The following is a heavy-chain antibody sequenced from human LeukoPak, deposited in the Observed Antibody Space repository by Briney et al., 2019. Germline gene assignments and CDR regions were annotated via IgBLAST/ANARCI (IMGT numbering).Heavy chain of an antibody. CDR1: GHSFTSYW. D-gene: IGHD3-3*01. J-gene: IGHJ4*02. Sequence: GESLKISCKGSGHSFTSYWIGWVRQMPGKGLEWMGIIYPGDSDTRYSPSFQGQVTISADKSISTAYLQWSSLKASDTAMYYCASNIYDFWSGYPYYFDYWGQGTLVTVSS. CDR2: IYPGDSDT. V-gene: IGHV5-51*01. CDR3: ASNIYDFWSGYPYYFDY.